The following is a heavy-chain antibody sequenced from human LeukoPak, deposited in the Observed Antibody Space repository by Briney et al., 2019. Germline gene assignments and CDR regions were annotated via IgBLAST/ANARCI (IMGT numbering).Heavy chain of an antibody. D-gene: IGHD3-16*02. CDR1: GFTFSTSW. V-gene: IGHV3-74*01. Sequence: HPGGSLRLSCAASGFTFSTSWMLWVRHGPGKGPVWVSRMNSDGRTIDYADSVKGRFIISRDNAKNTLYLQMNSLRAEDTAVYYCSRAGSYRFDYWGQGTLVTVSS. CDR2: MNSDGRTI. J-gene: IGHJ4*02. CDR3: SRAGSYRFDY.